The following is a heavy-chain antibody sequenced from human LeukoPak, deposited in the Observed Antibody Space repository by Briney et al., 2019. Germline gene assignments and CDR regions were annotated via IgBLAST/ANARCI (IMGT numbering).Heavy chain of an antibody. CDR3: AKPVSSGWYGSSNDAFDI. J-gene: IGHJ3*02. V-gene: IGHV3-9*01. CDR1: GFTFDDYA. Sequence: PGGSLRLSCAASGFTFDDYAMHWVRQAPGKGLEWVSGISWNSGSIGYADSVKGRFTIPRDNAKNSLYLQMNSLRAEDTALYYCAKPVSSGWYGSSNDAFDIWGQGTMVTVSS. CDR2: ISWNSGSI. D-gene: IGHD6-19*01.